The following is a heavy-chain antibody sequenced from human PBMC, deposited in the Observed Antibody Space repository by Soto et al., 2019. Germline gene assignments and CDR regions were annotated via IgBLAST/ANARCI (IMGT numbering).Heavy chain of an antibody. V-gene: IGHV4-59*08. CDR1: DGSISSYY. CDR3: ARTYYDFWSGYVAPYYFDY. CDR2: IYYSGST. J-gene: IGHJ4*02. Sequence: PSETLSLTCTVSDGSISSYYWSWIRQPPGKGLEWIGYIYYSGSTNYNPSLKSRVTISVDTSKNQFSLKLSSVTAADTAVYYCARTYYDFWSGYVAPYYFDYWGQGTLVTVSS. D-gene: IGHD3-3*01.